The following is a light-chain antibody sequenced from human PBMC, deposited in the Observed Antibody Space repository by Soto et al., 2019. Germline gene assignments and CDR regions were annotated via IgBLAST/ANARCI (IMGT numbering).Light chain of an antibody. V-gene: IGLV2-8*01. CDR2: EVT. CDR3: SSYAGRDIWV. CDR1: SVDINY. Sequence: QSVLTQPPSVSGSRGQSVTISCTGTSVDINYVSWFQQHPGKAPKLIICEVTKRPSGVPDRFSGSKSGNTASLTVSGLQDDDEADYYCSSYAGRDIWVFGGGTKLTVL. J-gene: IGLJ3*02.